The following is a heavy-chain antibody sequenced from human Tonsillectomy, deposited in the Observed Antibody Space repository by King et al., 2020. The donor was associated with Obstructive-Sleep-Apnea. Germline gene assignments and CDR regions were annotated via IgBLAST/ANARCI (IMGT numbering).Heavy chain of an antibody. V-gene: IGHV4-59*08. Sequence: QLQESGPGLVKPSETLSLTCTVSGGSISSYSWSWIRQPPGKGLEWIGYIYYSGSTNYNPSLKSRVSISVDTSKNQFSLKRSSVTAADTAVYYCARISTRKSGFPLDYWGQGTLVTVSS. D-gene: IGHD3-22*01. CDR1: GGSISSYS. J-gene: IGHJ4*02. CDR3: ARISTRKSGFPLDY. CDR2: IYYSGST.